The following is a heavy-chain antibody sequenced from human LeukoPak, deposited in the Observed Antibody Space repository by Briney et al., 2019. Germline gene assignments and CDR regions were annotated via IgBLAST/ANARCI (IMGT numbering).Heavy chain of an antibody. J-gene: IGHJ4*02. Sequence: PGRSLRLSCAASGFTFSSHGIHWVRQAPGKGLEWVAVISYAGSDKYYVDSVKGRFTISRDNAKNSLYLQMNSLRAEDTAVYYCARVGDAYYYDPRTYFDYWGQGTLVTVSS. CDR3: ARVGDAYYYDPRTYFDY. CDR2: ISYAGSDK. CDR1: GFTFSSHG. V-gene: IGHV3-30*03. D-gene: IGHD3-22*01.